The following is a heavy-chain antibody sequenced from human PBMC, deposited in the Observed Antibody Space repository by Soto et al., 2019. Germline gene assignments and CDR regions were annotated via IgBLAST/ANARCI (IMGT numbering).Heavy chain of an antibody. CDR1: GFTFSSYS. V-gene: IGHV3-21*01. J-gene: IGHJ4*02. D-gene: IGHD5-12*01. CDR3: ARAGPTRDVWDFDY. Sequence: GGSLRLSCAASGFTFSSYSMNWVRQAPGKGLEWVSSISSSSSYIYYADSVKGRFTISRDNAKNSLYLQMNSLRAEDTAVYYCARAGPTRDVWDFDYWGQGTLVTVSS. CDR2: ISSSSSYI.